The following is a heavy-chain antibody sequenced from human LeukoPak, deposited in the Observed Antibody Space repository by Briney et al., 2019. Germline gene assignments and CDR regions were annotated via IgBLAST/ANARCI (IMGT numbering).Heavy chain of an antibody. Sequence: PGGSLRLSCAASGFTFNSYAMNWVRQAPGEGLEWVSVISGSGDSTYYADSVKGRFTISRDNSKNTLYLQMNSLRAEDTAVYYCAKDRLYSAYGSDAFDIWGQGTMVTVFS. CDR1: GFTFNSYA. CDR3: AKDRLYSAYGSDAFDI. J-gene: IGHJ3*02. V-gene: IGHV3-23*01. CDR2: ISGSGDST. D-gene: IGHD5-12*01.